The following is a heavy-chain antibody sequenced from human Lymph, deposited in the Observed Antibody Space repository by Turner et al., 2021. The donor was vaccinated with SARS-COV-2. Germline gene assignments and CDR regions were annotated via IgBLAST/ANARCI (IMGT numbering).Heavy chain of an antibody. CDR3: ARDLGPLAFDI. J-gene: IGHJ3*02. CDR2: IYIGGTT. V-gene: IGHV3-53*02. CDR1: GFTVSRNY. Sequence: EVQLVETGGGLIQPGGSLRLSCAASGFTVSRNYMSWVRQAPGKGLEWVSVIYIGGTTYYADSVKGRFTISRDNAKNTLYLQMNSMRAEETAGYYGARDLGPLAFDIWGQGKMVTVSS.